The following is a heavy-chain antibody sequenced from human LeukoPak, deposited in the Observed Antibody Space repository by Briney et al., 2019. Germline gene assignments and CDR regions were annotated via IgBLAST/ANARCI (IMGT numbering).Heavy chain of an antibody. CDR2: IHHSGTT. CDR1: GFTFSSYA. D-gene: IGHD3-3*01. CDR3: ARGRDYDFWSGYYNRELDY. J-gene: IGHJ4*02. V-gene: IGHV4-34*01. Sequence: GSLRLSCAASGFTFSSYAMSWIRQPPGKGLEWIGEIHHSGTTKYKPSLKSRITISVDTSKNEFSLRLTSVTAADTAVYYCARGRDYDFWSGYYNRELDYWGQGTLVTVSS.